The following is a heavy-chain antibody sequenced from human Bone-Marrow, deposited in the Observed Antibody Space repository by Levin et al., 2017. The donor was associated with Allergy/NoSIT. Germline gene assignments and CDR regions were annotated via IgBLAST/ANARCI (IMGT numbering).Heavy chain of an antibody. CDR1: GVSFSNSA. CDR2: IIPMYGTA. CDR3: ARGSSNWLPTDD. J-gene: IGHJ4*02. V-gene: IGHV1-69*13. D-gene: IGHD6-13*01. Sequence: GASVKVSCKATGVSFSNSAITWVRQAPGQGLEWMGGIIPMYGTAHYAQQFQGRVTITADESTNTAYMELSGLRSEDTAVYLCARGSSNWLPTDDWGQGTLVTVSS.